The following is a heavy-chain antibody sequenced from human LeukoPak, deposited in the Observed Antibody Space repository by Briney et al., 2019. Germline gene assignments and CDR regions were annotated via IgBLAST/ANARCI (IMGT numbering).Heavy chain of an antibody. Sequence: ASVKVSCKASGYTFTSYDINWVRQATGQGLEWMGWMNPNSGNTGYAQKFQGRVTMTRNTSISTAYVELSSLRSEDTAVYYCARGPLYYDFWSGYYLRTGFDPWGQGTLVTVSS. J-gene: IGHJ5*02. CDR1: GYTFTSYD. CDR2: MNPNSGNT. V-gene: IGHV1-8*01. D-gene: IGHD3-3*01. CDR3: ARGPLYYDFWSGYYLRTGFDP.